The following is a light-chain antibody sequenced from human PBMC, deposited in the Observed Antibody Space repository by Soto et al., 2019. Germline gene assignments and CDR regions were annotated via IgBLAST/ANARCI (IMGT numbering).Light chain of an antibody. CDR2: DAS. CDR3: QQYNNWPCS. CDR1: QSVSSY. J-gene: IGKJ5*01. V-gene: IGKV3-11*01. Sequence: ESVVIRCPGIMSLYPGERATLCCRASQSVSSYLAWYQQKPGQAPRLLIYDASNRATGIPARFSGSGSGTDFTLTISGLQSEDSAVYFCQQYNNWPCSFGQGTRLEIK.